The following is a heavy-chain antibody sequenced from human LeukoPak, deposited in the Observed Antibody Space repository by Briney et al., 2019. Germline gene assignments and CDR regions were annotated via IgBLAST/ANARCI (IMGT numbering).Heavy chain of an antibody. CDR3: ARDLMPSLDQPNMSHDY. D-gene: IGHD3-3*02. J-gene: IGHJ4*02. Sequence: GGSLRLSCAASGFTFSTYSMYWVRQAPGKGLEWVSSISSSSRYIYYADSVKGRFTISRDNAKNSLYLQMNSLRAEDTALYYCARDLMPSLDQPNMSHDYWGQGTLVTVSS. CDR2: ISSSSRYI. CDR1: GFTFSTYS. V-gene: IGHV3-21*01.